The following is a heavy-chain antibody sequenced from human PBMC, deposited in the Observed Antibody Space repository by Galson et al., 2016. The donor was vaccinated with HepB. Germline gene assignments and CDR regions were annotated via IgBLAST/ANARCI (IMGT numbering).Heavy chain of an antibody. D-gene: IGHD2-21*02. CDR1: GASVNSSNW. Sequence: SETLSLTCAVSGASVNSSNWWTWVRQAPGTGLEWIGEIYHTGTSNNNSSLLSRFTMSIDSSKNQFSLTMNSVTAADTAVYYCARQRRVTPTLLSFDPWGQGILVTVSS. CDR2: IYHTGTS. CDR3: ARQRRVTPTLLSFDP. J-gene: IGHJ5*02. V-gene: IGHV4-4*02.